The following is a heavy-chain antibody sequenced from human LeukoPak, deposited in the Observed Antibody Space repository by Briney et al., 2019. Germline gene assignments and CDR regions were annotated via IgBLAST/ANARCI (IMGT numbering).Heavy chain of an antibody. D-gene: IGHD4-4*01. Sequence: KSGGSLRLSCAASGFTFSDYYMSWIRQAPGKGLEWVSYISSSGSTIYYAYSVKGRFTISRDNAKNSLYLQMNSLRAEDTAVYYCARPGHYIYYFDYWGQGTLVTVSS. J-gene: IGHJ4*02. V-gene: IGHV3-11*01. CDR1: GFTFSDYY. CDR3: ARPGHYIYYFDY. CDR2: ISSSGSTI.